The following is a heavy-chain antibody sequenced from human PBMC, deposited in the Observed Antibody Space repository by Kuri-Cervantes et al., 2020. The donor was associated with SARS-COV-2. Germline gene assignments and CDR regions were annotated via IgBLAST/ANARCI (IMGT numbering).Heavy chain of an antibody. J-gene: IGHJ4*02. D-gene: IGHD1-1*01. CDR2: IYTSGST. CDR1: GYSISSGYY. V-gene: IGHV4-61*02. CDR3: ARGDERRTTRTFDY. Sequence: SQTLSLTCAVSGYSISSGYYWSWIRQPAGKGLEWIGRIYTSGSTNYNPSLKSRVTMSVDTSKNQFSLKLSSVTAADTAVYYCARGDERRTTRTFDYWGQGTLVTVSS.